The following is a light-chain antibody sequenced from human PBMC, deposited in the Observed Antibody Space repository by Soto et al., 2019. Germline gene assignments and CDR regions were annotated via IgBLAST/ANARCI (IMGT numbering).Light chain of an antibody. Sequence: QSALTQPRSVSGSPGQSVTISCTGTSSDFGDYNYVSWYQQHPGKAPKLMIYDVSKRPSGVPDRFSGSKSGNTASLSISGLQAEDEADYYCCSYAGSDVFGTGTKLTVL. CDR1: SSDFGDYNY. CDR3: CSYAGSDV. V-gene: IGLV2-11*01. CDR2: DVS. J-gene: IGLJ1*01.